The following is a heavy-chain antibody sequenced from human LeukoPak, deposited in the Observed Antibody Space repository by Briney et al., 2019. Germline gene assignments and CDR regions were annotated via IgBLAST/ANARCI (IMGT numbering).Heavy chain of an antibody. V-gene: IGHV1-69*01. CDR2: IIPIFGTT. Sequence: GASVKVSCRASGGTFSSYAISWVRQAPGQGLEWMGGIIPIFGTTNYAQKFQGRVTITADDSTSTAYVDLSSLRSEDTAVYYCARDSVTAMDYWGQGTLVTVSS. CDR1: GGTFSSYA. CDR3: ARDSVTAMDY. J-gene: IGHJ4*02. D-gene: IGHD4-11*01.